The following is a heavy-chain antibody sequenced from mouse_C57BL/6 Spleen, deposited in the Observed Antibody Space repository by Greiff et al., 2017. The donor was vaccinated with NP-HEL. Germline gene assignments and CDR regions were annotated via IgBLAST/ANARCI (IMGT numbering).Heavy chain of an antibody. CDR2: IHPNSGST. J-gene: IGHJ3*01. V-gene: IGHV1-64*01. CDR3: ARDGKGFAY. CDR1: GYTFTSYW. Sequence: QVQPQQSGAELVKPGASVKLSCKASGYTFTSYWMHWVKQRPGQGLEWIGMIHPNSGSTNYNEKFKSKATLTVDKSSSTAYMQLSSLTSEDSAVYYCARDGKGFAYWGQGTLVTVSA.